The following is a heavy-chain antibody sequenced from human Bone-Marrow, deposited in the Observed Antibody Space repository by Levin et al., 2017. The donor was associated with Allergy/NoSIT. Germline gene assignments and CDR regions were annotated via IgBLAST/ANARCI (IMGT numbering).Heavy chain of an antibody. V-gene: IGHV3-21*01. Sequence: PGGSLRLSCVASGFSFNNYNMNWVRQAPGEGLEWVSSISSRATYIYYGDSVKGRFTISRDNANNSLYLEMNNLRAEDTAMYYCARDPRGFEGTTARLWYFDLWGRGTLVTVSS. CDR1: GFSFNNYN. J-gene: IGHJ2*01. D-gene: IGHD1-7*01. CDR2: ISSRATYI. CDR3: ARDPRGFEGTTARLWYFDL.